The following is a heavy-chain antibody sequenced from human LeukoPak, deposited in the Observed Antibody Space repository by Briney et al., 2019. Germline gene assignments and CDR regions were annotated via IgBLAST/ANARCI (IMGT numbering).Heavy chain of an antibody. CDR2: IRSKAYGGTT. CDR1: GSTLGGNT. Sequence: LRLSCTTSGSTLGGNTMHWFRQAPGKGREWVGFIRSKAYGGTTEYAASVKGRFTISRDDSKSIAYLQMNSLKTEDTAVYYCTRGSGSYYVSYSYWGQGTLVTVSS. D-gene: IGHD1-26*01. J-gene: IGHJ4*02. CDR3: TRGSGSYYVSYSY. V-gene: IGHV3-49*03.